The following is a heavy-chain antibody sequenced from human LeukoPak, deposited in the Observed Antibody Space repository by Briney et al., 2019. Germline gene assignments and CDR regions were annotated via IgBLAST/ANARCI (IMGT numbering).Heavy chain of an antibody. J-gene: IGHJ3*02. CDR2: IKQDGSEK. Sequence: QAGGSLRLSCAASGFTFSSYAMSWVRQAPGKGLEWVANIKQDGSEKYYVDSVKGRFTISRDNARNSLYLQMNSLRAEDTAVYYCARGGPITMVRGVISYAFDIWGQGTMVTVSS. CDR1: GFTFSSYA. CDR3: ARGGPITMVRGVISYAFDI. D-gene: IGHD3-10*01. V-gene: IGHV3-7*01.